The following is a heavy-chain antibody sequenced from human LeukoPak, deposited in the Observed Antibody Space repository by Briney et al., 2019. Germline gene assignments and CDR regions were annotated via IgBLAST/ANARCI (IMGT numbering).Heavy chain of an antibody. CDR3: TTDIVVVPAAIDSDDY. D-gene: IGHD2-2*02. J-gene: IGHJ4*02. CDR2: IKSKTDGGTT. V-gene: IGHV3-15*01. Sequence: GGSLRLSCAASEFTFSNAWMSWVRQAPGKGLEWVGRIKSKTDGGTTDNAAPVKGRFTISRDDSKNTLYLQMNSLKTEDTAVYYCTTDIVVVPAAIDSDDYWGQGTLVTVSS. CDR1: EFTFSNAW.